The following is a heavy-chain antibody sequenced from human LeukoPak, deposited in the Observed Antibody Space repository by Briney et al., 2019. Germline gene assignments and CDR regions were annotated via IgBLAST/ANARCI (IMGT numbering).Heavy chain of an antibody. Sequence: GESLKISCQGSGYSFTNYWIGWVRPMPGKGLEWMGVIYPGDSDTRYSPSFQGRINISADTSIDTAYLQWSSLKASDTAVYYCARRSLNYYDSSGYYFDYWGRGTLVTVSS. V-gene: IGHV5-51*01. CDR3: ARRSLNYYDSSGYYFDY. CDR2: IYPGDSDT. J-gene: IGHJ4*02. CDR1: GYSFTNYW. D-gene: IGHD3-22*01.